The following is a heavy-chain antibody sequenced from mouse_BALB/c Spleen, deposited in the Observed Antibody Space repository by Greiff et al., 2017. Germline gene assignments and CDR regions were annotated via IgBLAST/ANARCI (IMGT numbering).Heavy chain of an antibody. CDR2: ISYSGST. V-gene: IGHV3-2*02. Sequence: EVKLMESGPGLVKPSQSLSLTCTVTGYSITSDYAWNWIRQFPGNKLEWMGYISYSGSTSYNPSLKSRISITRDTSKNQFFLQLNSVTTEDTATYYCASWSRFDYWGQGTTLTVSS. CDR3: ASWSRFDY. J-gene: IGHJ2*01. CDR1: GYSITSDYA.